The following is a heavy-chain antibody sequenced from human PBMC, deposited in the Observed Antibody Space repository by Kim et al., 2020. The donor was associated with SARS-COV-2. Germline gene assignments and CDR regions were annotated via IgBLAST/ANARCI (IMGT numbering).Heavy chain of an antibody. J-gene: IGHJ4*02. CDR3: ARSDITDIVVVPAATGAFDY. Sequence: RVTISVDTSKNQFSLKLSSVTAADTAVYYCARSDITDIVVVPAATGAFDYWGQGTLVTVSS. D-gene: IGHD2-2*01. V-gene: IGHV4-34*01.